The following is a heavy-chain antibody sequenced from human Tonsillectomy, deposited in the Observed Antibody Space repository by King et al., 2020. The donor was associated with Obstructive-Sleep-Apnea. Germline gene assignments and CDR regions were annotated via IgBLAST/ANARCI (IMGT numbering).Heavy chain of an antibody. CDR2: ISWDGGST. J-gene: IGHJ6*02. V-gene: IGHV3-43D*03. Sequence: VQLVESGGVVVQPGGSLRLSCAASGFTFDDYAMHWVRQAPGKGLEWVSLISWDGGSTYYADSVKGRFTISRDNSKNSLYLQMNSLRAEDTALYYCAKDIKLGATRYDNYGMDVWGQGTTVTVSS. CDR3: AKDIKLGATRYDNYGMDV. D-gene: IGHD1-26*01. CDR1: GFTFDDYA.